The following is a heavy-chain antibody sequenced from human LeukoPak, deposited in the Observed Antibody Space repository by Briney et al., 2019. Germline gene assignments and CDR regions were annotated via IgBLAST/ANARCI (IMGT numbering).Heavy chain of an antibody. CDR2: ISGSGGST. J-gene: IGHJ4*02. Sequence: GGSLRLSCAASGFTVSSNYMSWVRQAPGKGLEWVSVISGSGGSTYYADSVKGRFTISRDNSKNTLYLQMNSLRAEDTAVYYCAKDRFDCSSTSCYVPWDYWGQGTVVTVSS. CDR1: GFTVSSNY. CDR3: AKDRFDCSSTSCYVPWDY. V-gene: IGHV3-23*01. D-gene: IGHD2-2*01.